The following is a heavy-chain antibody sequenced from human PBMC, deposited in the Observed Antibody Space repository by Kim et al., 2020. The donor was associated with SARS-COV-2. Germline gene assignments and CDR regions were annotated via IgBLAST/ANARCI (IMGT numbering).Heavy chain of an antibody. V-gene: IGHV4-39*01. Sequence: SETLSLTCTVSGGSISSSSYYWGWIRQPPGKGLEWIGSIYYSGSTYYNPSLKSRVTISVDTSKNQFSLKLSSVTAADTAVYYCARLTLYCSSTSCYLGYFDLWGRGTLVTVSS. CDR2: IYYSGST. CDR3: ARLTLYCSSTSCYLGYFDL. CDR1: GGSISSSSYY. J-gene: IGHJ2*01. D-gene: IGHD2-2*01.